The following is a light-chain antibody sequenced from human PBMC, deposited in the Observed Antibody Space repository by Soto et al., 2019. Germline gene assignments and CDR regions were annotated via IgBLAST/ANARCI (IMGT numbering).Light chain of an antibody. CDR1: SSDVGDYNY. J-gene: IGLJ2*01. CDR2: GVS. CDR3: SSYTSTNTLV. V-gene: IGLV2-14*03. Sequence: QSALTQPDSVSGSPGQSITISCTGTSSDVGDYNYVSWYQHHPGKAPKLIIYGVSNWPSGISNRFSGSKSGNTASLTISGLQAEDEADYYCSSYTSTNTLVFGGGTKVTVL.